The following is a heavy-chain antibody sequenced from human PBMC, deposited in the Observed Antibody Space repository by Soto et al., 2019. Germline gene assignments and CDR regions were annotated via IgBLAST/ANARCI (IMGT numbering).Heavy chain of an antibody. V-gene: IGHV1-69*13. CDR3: ARTETPKSYYYDSSGYWD. Sequence: GASVKVSCKASGGTFSSYAISWVRQAPGQGLEWMGGIIPIFGTANYAQKFQGRVTITADESTSTAYMELSSLGSEDTAVYYCARTETPKSYYYDSSGYWDWGQGTLVTVSS. J-gene: IGHJ4*02. CDR2: IIPIFGTA. D-gene: IGHD3-22*01. CDR1: GGTFSSYA.